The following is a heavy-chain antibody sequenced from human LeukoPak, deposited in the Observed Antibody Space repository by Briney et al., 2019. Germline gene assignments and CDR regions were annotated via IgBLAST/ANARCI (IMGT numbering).Heavy chain of an antibody. D-gene: IGHD2-21*02. CDR3: ARSPNCGGDCYTDY. CDR1: GYTFTSYG. CDR2: INPNSGGT. V-gene: IGHV1-2*02. J-gene: IGHJ4*02. Sequence: ASVKVSCKASGYTFTSYGISWVRQAPGQGLEWMGWINPNSGGTNYAQKFQGRVTMTRDTSISTAYMELSRLRSDDTAVYYCARSPNCGGDCYTDYWGQGTLVTVSS.